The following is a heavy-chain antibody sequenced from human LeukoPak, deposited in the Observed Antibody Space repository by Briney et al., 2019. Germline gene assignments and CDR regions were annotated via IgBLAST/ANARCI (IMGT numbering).Heavy chain of an antibody. CDR2: ISYDGSNK. CDR1: GFTFSSHA. CDR3: ARDDFWSGYYVPLYYYGMDV. D-gene: IGHD3-3*01. J-gene: IGHJ6*02. V-gene: IGHV3-30*04. Sequence: GGSLRLSCAASGFTFSSHAMHWVRQAPGKGLEWVAVISYDGSNKYYADSVKGRFTISRDNSKNTLYLQMNSLRAEDTAVYYCARDDFWSGYYVPLYYYGMDVWGQGTTVTVSS.